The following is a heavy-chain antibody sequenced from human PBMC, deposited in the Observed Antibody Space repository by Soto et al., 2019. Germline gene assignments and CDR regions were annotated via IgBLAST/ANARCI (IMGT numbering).Heavy chain of an antibody. CDR1: GGSISSDF. J-gene: IGHJ6*02. CDR3: GRGSDFIYYYGMDV. CDR2: IFYTGST. Sequence: QVQLQESGPGLVKPSETLSLTGTVSGGSISSDFWSWIRQPPGKGLEWIGYIFYTGSTNYNPSLKSRVNTSVDTSQNQFSLEVKAVIAAETAVYYCGRGSDFIYYYGMDVWGQGTTVTVSS. V-gene: IGHV4-59*01. D-gene: IGHD5-12*01.